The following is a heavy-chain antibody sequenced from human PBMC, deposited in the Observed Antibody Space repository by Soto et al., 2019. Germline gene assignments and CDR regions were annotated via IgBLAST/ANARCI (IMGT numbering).Heavy chain of an antibody. CDR3: ARDSRVWELPSYFDY. J-gene: IGHJ4*02. CDR2: ISAYNGNT. D-gene: IGHD1-26*01. Sequence: ASVKVSCKASGYTFTSYGISWVRQAPGQGLEWMGWISAYNGNTNYAQKLQGRVTMTTDTSTSTAYMELRSLRSDDTAVYYCARDSRVWELPSYFDYWGQGTLVTVSS. V-gene: IGHV1-18*04. CDR1: GYTFTSYG.